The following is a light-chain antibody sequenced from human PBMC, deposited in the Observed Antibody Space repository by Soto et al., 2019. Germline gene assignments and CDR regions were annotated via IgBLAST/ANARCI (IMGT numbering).Light chain of an antibody. CDR2: SND. J-gene: IGLJ3*02. V-gene: IGLV1-44*01. CDR3: AVWDGSLNGWV. Sequence: QSVLTQPPSASGTPGQRVTISCSGSSSNIGTNTVNWYQQFPGTAPELLIYSNDQRPSGVPDRFSGSKSGTSASLVIGGLQSGDEADYYCAVWDGSLNGWVFGGGTKLTVL. CDR1: SSNIGTNT.